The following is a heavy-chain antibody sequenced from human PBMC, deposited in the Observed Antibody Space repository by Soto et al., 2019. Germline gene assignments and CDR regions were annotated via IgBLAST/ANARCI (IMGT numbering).Heavy chain of an antibody. J-gene: IGHJ4*02. CDR1: GGSISSSSYY. CDR3: ARRDYYDSRGVFDY. Sequence: SETLSLTCTVSGGSISSSSYYWGWIRQPPGKGLEWIGSIYYSGSTYYNPSLKSRVTISVDTSKNQFSLKLSSVTAADTAVYYCARRDYYDSRGVFDYWGQGTLVTVSS. V-gene: IGHV4-39*01. D-gene: IGHD3-22*01. CDR2: IYYSGST.